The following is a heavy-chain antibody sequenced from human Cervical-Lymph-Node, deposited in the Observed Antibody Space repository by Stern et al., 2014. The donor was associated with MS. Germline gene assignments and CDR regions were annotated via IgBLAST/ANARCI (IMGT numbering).Heavy chain of an antibody. Sequence: VQLVESGGGVVPPGRSLRLSCAASGFTFGDHNMHWVRQAPGRGLEWLAIISPDGRTTYYADSVKGRFTSSRDNSKSTLYLQLNSLRPEDTAVYYCARDRNWNYDYWGQGTLVIVSS. CDR1: GFTFGDHN. CDR3: ARDRNWNYDY. CDR2: ISPDGRTT. J-gene: IGHJ4*02. V-gene: IGHV3-30*04. D-gene: IGHD1-7*01.